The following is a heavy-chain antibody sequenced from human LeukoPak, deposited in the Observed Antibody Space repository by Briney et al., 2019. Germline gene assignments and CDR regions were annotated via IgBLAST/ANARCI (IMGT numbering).Heavy chain of an antibody. CDR2: ISPSGGTT. V-gene: IGHV1-46*01. CDR3: ARAFGSGSYHNPDH. CDR1: GYTFTNYY. J-gene: IGHJ5*02. D-gene: IGHD3-10*01. Sequence: ASVKVSCKASGYTFTNYYMHWVRQAPGQGLEWMGVISPSGGTTSYAQKFQGRVTMTRDTSTSTVYMELSSLRSEDTAVYYCARAFGSGSYHNPDHWSQGTLVTVSS.